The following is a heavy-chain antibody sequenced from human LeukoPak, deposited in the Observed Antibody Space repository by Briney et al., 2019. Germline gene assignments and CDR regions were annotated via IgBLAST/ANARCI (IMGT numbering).Heavy chain of an antibody. J-gene: IGHJ4*02. V-gene: IGHV1-46*01. CDR3: ASFLCCGGDYSSGRYYFDD. Sequence: VASVRVSRKASGYTFTSYYIHCVRQAPGQGLEWMAMINPSGDSTTYAQTIQGRVTMTRDTSTSTVYMDLRSLRSEDTAVYYCASFLCCGGDYSSGRYYFDDWGQATLVTVSS. CDR2: INPSGDST. D-gene: IGHD2-21*02. CDR1: GYTFTSYY.